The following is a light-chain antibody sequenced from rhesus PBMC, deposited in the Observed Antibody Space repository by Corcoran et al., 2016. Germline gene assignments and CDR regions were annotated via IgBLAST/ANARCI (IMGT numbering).Light chain of an antibody. Sequence: DIQMTQSPSSLSASVGDRVTITCRASENVNNYLHWYQQKPGKAPKLLIYKASTLQSGVPSRFSGSGAGTSFTLTSSSLQPEYFATYYCQHSYGTPLTFGGGTKVELK. CDR2: KAS. CDR1: ENVNNY. J-gene: IGKJ4*01. CDR3: QHSYGTPLT. V-gene: IGKV1-74*01.